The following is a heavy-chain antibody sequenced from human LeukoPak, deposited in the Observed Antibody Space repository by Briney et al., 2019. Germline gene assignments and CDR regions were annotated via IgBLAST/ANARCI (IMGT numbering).Heavy chain of an antibody. CDR2: ISAYNGNT. D-gene: IGHD2-2*01. Sequence: ASVKVSCKASGHTFTSYGISWVRQAPGQGLEWMGWISAYNGNTDYAQKFQGRVTMTTDTSTSTAYMELRSLRSDDTAVYYCARGHCSSTSCYRGVDYWGQGTLVTVSS. CDR3: ARGHCSSTSCYRGVDY. CDR1: GHTFTSYG. J-gene: IGHJ4*02. V-gene: IGHV1-18*01.